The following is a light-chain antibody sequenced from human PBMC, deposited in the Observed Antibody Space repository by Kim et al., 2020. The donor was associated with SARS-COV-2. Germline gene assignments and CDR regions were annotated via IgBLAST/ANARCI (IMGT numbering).Light chain of an antibody. Sequence: ASVGDRVTITCRASQRISDYLAWYQQKPGNAPNLLIYKASNLESGVPSRFSGSGSGTEFTLTISSMQPDDFATYYCQQDNSYPWTFGQGTKVDIK. CDR1: QRISDY. CDR2: KAS. V-gene: IGKV1-5*03. CDR3: QQDNSYPWT. J-gene: IGKJ1*01.